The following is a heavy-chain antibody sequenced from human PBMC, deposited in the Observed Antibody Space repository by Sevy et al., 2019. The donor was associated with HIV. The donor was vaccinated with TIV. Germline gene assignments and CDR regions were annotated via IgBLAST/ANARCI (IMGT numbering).Heavy chain of an antibody. J-gene: IGHJ4*02. Sequence: GGSLRLSCAASGFSLSGYGMHWVRQAPGKGLEWVAVIWYDGSNKEYADSVKGRFTISRDNSKNTLFLQMNSLRAEDTAVYYCATESIAVDGIWYYIKYWGQGALVAVSS. CDR2: IWYDGSNK. CDR3: ATESIAVDGIWYYIKY. D-gene: IGHD6-13*01. V-gene: IGHV3-33*01. CDR1: GFSLSGYG.